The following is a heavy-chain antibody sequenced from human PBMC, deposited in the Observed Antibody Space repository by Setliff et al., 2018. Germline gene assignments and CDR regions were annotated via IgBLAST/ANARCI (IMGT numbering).Heavy chain of an antibody. CDR2: IYNSGTT. V-gene: IGHV4-4*08. Sequence: SETLSLTCTVSGGSISGHYWSWIRQPPGKGLEWIGRIYNSGTTNYNPSLKSRVTISADTSNNSFSLNLFSVTAADTAVYYCAGRDYSGGDSWGHGTLVTVSS. J-gene: IGHJ5*01. CDR3: AGRDYSGGDS. D-gene: IGHD4-4*01. CDR1: GGSISGHY.